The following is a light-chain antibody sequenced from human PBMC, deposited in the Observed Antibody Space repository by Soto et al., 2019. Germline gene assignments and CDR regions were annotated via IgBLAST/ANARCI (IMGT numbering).Light chain of an antibody. V-gene: IGKV1D-12*01. Sequence: DIQMTQSPSSVSASVGDRVTITCRASQGINNWLAWYQQKPGKAPKLLNYTTSRLQSGVPSRFSGSESRTDVPLTISSVQPEAFATYHCQQANSFRLTFGGGTKVEIK. CDR2: TTS. CDR1: QGINNW. CDR3: QQANSFRLT. J-gene: IGKJ4*01.